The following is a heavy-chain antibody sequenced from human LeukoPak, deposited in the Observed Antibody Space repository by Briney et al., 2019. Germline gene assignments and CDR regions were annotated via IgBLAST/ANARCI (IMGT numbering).Heavy chain of an antibody. CDR3: ARAYYDILAGYYFDY. CDR2: IYSSGSN. CDR1: GGSITSYY. D-gene: IGHD3-9*01. Sequence: SETLSLTCTVSGGSITSYYWSWIRQPAGKGLEWIGRIYSSGSNNHNPSLRSRVTMSVDTSKNQFSLNLSSVTAADTAVYYCARAYYDILAGYYFDYWGQGTLVTVSS. J-gene: IGHJ4*02. V-gene: IGHV4-4*07.